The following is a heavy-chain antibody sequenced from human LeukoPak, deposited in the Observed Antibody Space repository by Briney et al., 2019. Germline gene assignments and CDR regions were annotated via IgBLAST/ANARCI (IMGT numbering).Heavy chain of an antibody. D-gene: IGHD5-12*01. V-gene: IGHV3-23*01. Sequence: RSGGSLRLSCAASGFTFSNYAMSWVRQAPGKWLEWVSVIIGSGGNTYYANSVKGRFTISRDNSKNTLYLQMNSLRAEDTAVYYSAKHSYRVDSFTDYWGQGTLVTVSS. J-gene: IGHJ4*02. CDR3: AKHSYRVDSFTDY. CDR1: GFTFSNYA. CDR2: IIGSGGNT.